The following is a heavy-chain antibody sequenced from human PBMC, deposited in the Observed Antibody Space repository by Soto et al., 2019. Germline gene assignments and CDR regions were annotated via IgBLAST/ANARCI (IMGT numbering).Heavy chain of an antibody. CDR2: IYYSGST. CDR3: ATQLRFLEWLFDY. V-gene: IGHV4-39*01. J-gene: IGHJ4*02. CDR1: GGSISSSSYY. D-gene: IGHD3-3*01. Sequence: PSETLSLTCTVSGGSISSSSYYWGWIRQPPGKGLEWIGSIYYSGSTYYNPSLKSRVTISVDTSKNQFSLKLSSVTAADTAVYYCATQLRFLEWLFDYWGQGTLVTVS.